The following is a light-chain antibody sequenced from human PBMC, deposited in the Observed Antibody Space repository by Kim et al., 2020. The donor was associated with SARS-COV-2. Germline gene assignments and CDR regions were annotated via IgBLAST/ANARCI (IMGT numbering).Light chain of an antibody. V-gene: IGLV1-40*01. Sequence: QSVLTQSPSVSGAPGQRVTISCTRSTSNIGAGYEVHWYQQLPGTAPKLLIYGNTNRPSGVPDRFSASKSGTSASLAITGLQADDEADYYCQSFDSILSGSLFGGGTQLTVL. J-gene: IGLJ2*01. CDR2: GNT. CDR3: QSFDSILSGSL. CDR1: TSNIGAGYE.